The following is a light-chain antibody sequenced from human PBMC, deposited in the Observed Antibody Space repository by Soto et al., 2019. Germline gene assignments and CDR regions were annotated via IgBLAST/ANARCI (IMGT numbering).Light chain of an antibody. CDR3: QKYNSALGT. CDR2: AAS. Sequence: DIPMPQSPSSLSASVGDRVTITCRASQGISNYLAWYQQKPGKVPKLLIYAASTLQSGVPSRFSGSGSGTDFTLTISSLQPEDVATYYCQKYNSALGTFGQGTKLEIK. J-gene: IGKJ2*01. V-gene: IGKV1-27*01. CDR1: QGISNY.